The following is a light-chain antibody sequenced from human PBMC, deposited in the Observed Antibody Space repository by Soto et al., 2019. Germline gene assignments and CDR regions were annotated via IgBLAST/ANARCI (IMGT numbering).Light chain of an antibody. CDR1: SSDVGGYNY. Sequence: QSVLTQPPSASGSPGQSVTISCTGTSSDVGGYNYVSWYQHHPGKGPKLMIYEVSKRTSGVPDRFSGSKSGNTASLTVSGLQAEDEADYYCQAYDYSLTASVFGGGTKLTVL. CDR3: QAYDYSLTASV. J-gene: IGLJ3*02. V-gene: IGLV2-8*01. CDR2: EVS.